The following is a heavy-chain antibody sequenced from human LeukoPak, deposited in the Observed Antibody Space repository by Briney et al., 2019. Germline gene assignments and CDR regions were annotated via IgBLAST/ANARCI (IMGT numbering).Heavy chain of an antibody. CDR1: GFTFSSYS. CDR3: ARLSTSVAGGDH. CDR2: ISSSSSTI. V-gene: IGHV3-48*04. J-gene: IGHJ4*02. Sequence: GGSLRLSCAASGFTFSSYSMNWVRQAPGKGLEWVSYISSSSSTIYYADSVKTRFTISRDNAKNSLYLQLNSLIVEDTAVYYCARLSTSVAGGDHWGQGTLVTVSS. D-gene: IGHD6-19*01.